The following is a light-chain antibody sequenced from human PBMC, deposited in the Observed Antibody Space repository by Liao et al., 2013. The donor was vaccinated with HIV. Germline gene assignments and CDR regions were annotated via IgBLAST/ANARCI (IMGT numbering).Light chain of an antibody. V-gene: IGLV3-21*01. CDR2: DDS. CDR3: LSADSSGTVV. Sequence: SYELTQPPSVSVAPGKTARITCGGNNIGGKSLHWYQQKPGQAPVLVIYDDSDRPSGIPERFSGSNSGNTATLTISGVQAEDEADYYCLSADSSGTVVFGGGTKLTVL. CDR1: NIGGKS. J-gene: IGLJ2*01.